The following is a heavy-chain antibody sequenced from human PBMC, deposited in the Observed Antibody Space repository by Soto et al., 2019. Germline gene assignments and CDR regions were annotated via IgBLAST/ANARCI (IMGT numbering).Heavy chain of an antibody. J-gene: IGHJ6*02. CDR3: TTDFGLAVRYYYYCGMDV. V-gene: IGHV3-15*01. D-gene: IGHD2-15*01. CDR2: IKSKTDGGTT. Sequence: EVQLVESGGGLVKPGGSLRLSCAASGFTFSNAWMSWVRQAPGKGLEWVGRIKSKTDGGTTDYAAPVKGRFTISRDDSNNTLYLQMNSLQTEDTAVYYCTTDFGLAVRYYYYCGMDVWGQGTTVTVSS. CDR1: GFTFSNAW.